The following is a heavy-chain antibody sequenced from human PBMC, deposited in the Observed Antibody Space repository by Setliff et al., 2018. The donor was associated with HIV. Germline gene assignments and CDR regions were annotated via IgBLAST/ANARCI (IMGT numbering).Heavy chain of an antibody. CDR1: GFTFSNYW. Sequence: LRLSCAAAGFTFSNYWMTWVRQAPGKGLEWVANIKEDGSDEYYVDSVNGRFTISRDNAKNSLYLQMNSLRAEDMAVYYCARGDVVGSTGGHFDYWGQGTLVTVSS. J-gene: IGHJ4*02. D-gene: IGHD1-26*01. CDR3: ARGDVVGSTGGHFDY. V-gene: IGHV3-7*01. CDR2: IKEDGSDE.